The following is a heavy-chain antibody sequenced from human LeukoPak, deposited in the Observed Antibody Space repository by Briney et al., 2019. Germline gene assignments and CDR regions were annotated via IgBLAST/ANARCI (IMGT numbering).Heavy chain of an antibody. J-gene: IGHJ4*02. V-gene: IGHV3-21*01. Sequence: GGSLRLSCAASGFTFSSYSMNWVRQAPGKGLEWVSSISSSSSCIYYADSVKGRFTISRDNAKNSLYLQMNSLRAEDTAVYYCARGPSGVITFGGVIVHSFDYWGQGTLVTVSS. CDR3: ARGPSGVITFGGVIVHSFDY. D-gene: IGHD3-16*02. CDR1: GFTFSSYS. CDR2: ISSSSSCI.